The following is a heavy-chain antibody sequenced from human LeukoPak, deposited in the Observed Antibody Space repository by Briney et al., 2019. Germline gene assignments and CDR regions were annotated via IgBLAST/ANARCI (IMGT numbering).Heavy chain of an antibody. CDR3: ARGPGGYFDWSTRYYFDY. V-gene: IGHV4-4*07. J-gene: IGHJ4*02. Sequence: SETLSLTCTVSGGSISSYYWSWIRQPAGKGLEWIGRIYTSGSTNYNPSLKSRVTISVDKSKNRFSLKLSSVTAADTAVYYCARGPGGYFDWSTRYYFDYWGQGTLVTVSS. CDR1: GGSISSYY. D-gene: IGHD3-9*01. CDR2: IYTSGST.